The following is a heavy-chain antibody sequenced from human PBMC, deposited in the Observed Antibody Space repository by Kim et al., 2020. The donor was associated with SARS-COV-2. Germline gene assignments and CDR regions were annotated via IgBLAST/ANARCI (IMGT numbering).Heavy chain of an antibody. V-gene: IGHV3-23*01. CDR3: AKAGPTPYCSGKNCYPPVFDY. D-gene: IGHD2-15*01. CDR2: ISYSGDTT. J-gene: IGHJ4*02. Sequence: GGSLRLSCAASEFTFSTYAMSWVRQAPGKGLEWLSSISYSGDTTYYADSVKGRFTISRDNSQNTLYLQMNSLRAEDTALYYCAKAGPTPYCSGKNCYPPVFDYWGQGTLVTVSS. CDR1: EFTFSTYA.